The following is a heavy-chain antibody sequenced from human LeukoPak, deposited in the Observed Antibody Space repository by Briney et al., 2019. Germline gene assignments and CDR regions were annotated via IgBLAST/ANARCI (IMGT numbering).Heavy chain of an antibody. J-gene: IGHJ2*01. D-gene: IGHD6-13*01. CDR2: INPSGGST. CDR3: ASAYSSSWSYWYFDL. CDR1: GYTFTSYY. Sequence: ASVKVSCKASGYTFTSYYMHWVRQAPGQGLEWMGIINPSGGSTSYAQKFQGRVTMTRDMSTSTVYMELSSLRSEDTAVYYCASAYSSSWSYWYFDLWGRGTLVTVSS. V-gene: IGHV1-46*01.